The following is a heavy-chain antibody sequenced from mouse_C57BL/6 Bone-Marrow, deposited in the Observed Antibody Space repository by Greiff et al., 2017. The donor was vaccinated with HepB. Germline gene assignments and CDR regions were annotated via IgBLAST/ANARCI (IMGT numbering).Heavy chain of an antibody. D-gene: IGHD2-4*01. J-gene: IGHJ3*01. CDR2: ISDGGSYT. CDR1: GFTFSSYA. CDR3: ARGAIYYDPWFAY. V-gene: IGHV5-4*01. Sequence: EVQLQESGGGLVKPGGSLKLSCAASGFTFSSYAMSWVRQTPEKRLEWVATISDGGSYTYYPDNVKGRFTISRDNAKNNLYLQMSHLKSEDTAMYYCARGAIYYDPWFAYWGQGTLVTVSA.